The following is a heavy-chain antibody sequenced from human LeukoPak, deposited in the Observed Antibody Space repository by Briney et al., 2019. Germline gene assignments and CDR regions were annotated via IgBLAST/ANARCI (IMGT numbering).Heavy chain of an antibody. V-gene: IGHV1-18*01. CDR2: ISVYNGNT. CDR3: ARSAPGTPLGGYYYYMDV. Sequence: ASVKVSCKAYGYTFNSYGIIWVRQAPGQGLEWMGCISVYNGNTNYAQKVQGRVTMTTDTSTSTAYMELRSLRSDDTAVYYCARSAPGTPLGGYYYYMDVWGKGTTVTVSS. CDR1: GYTFNSYG. J-gene: IGHJ6*03. D-gene: IGHD1/OR15-1a*01.